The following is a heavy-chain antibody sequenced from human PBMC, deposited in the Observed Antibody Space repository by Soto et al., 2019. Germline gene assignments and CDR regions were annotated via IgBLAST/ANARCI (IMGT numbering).Heavy chain of an antibody. CDR1: GGSISSGDYY. CDR3: ATTLDDSRGYHLDY. Sequence: SETLSLTCTVSGGSISSGDYYWSWIRQPPGKGLEWIGYIYYSGSTYYNPSLKSRVTISVDTSKNQFSLKLSSVTAADTAVYYCATTLDDSRGYHLDYWGQGTLVTVSS. V-gene: IGHV4-30-4*01. D-gene: IGHD3-22*01. CDR2: IYYSGST. J-gene: IGHJ4*02.